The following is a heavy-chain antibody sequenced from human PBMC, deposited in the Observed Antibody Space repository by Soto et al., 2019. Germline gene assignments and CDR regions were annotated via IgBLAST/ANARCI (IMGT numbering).Heavy chain of an antibody. Sequence: PGGSLRLSCAASGFTFSSYAMHWVRQAPGKGLEWVAVISYDGSNKYYADSVKGRFTISRDNSKNTLYLQMNSLRAEDTAVYYCARDGKAARAQRNYYYYGMDVWGQGTTVTVSS. CDR3: ARDGKAARAQRNYYYYGMDV. CDR1: GFTFSSYA. J-gene: IGHJ6*02. D-gene: IGHD6-6*01. CDR2: ISYDGSNK. V-gene: IGHV3-30-3*01.